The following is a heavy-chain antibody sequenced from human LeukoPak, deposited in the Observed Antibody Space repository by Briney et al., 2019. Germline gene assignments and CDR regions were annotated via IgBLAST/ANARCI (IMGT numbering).Heavy chain of an antibody. J-gene: IGHJ4*02. CDR2: IFNSGSTV. D-gene: IGHD7-27*01. V-gene: IGHV3-11*04. CDR1: GFTLSDHH. Sequence: GGSLRLSCAASGFTLSDHHMTWIRQAPGKGLEWVAYIFNSGSTVNYADSVKGRFTISRDNAKNSLYLQLNSLRADDTAVYYCARGRWGLDYWGQGTRVTVSS. CDR3: ARGRWGLDY.